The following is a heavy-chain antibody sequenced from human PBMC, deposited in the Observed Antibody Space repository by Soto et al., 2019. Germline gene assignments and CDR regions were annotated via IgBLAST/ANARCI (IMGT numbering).Heavy chain of an antibody. Sequence: QVQLVQSGAEVKKPGASVKVSCKASGYTFTSYGISWVRQAPGQGLAWMGWISAYNGNTNYAQKLQGRVTMTTDTSTSTAYMELRSLRSDDTAVYYCARVYCISTSCYGDDAFDIWGQGTMVTVSS. J-gene: IGHJ3*02. CDR3: ARVYCISTSCYGDDAFDI. CDR2: ISAYNGNT. D-gene: IGHD2-2*01. CDR1: GYTFTSYG. V-gene: IGHV1-18*01.